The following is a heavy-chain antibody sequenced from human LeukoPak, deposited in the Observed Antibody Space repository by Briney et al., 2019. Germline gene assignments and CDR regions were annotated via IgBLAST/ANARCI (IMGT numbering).Heavy chain of an antibody. CDR1: GFTFSSYS. CDR2: ISSSSSYI. Sequence: GGSLRLSCAASGFTFSSYSMNWVRQAPGKGLEWVSSISSSSSYIYSADSVKGRFTISRDNAKNSLYLQMNSLRAEDTAVYYCARSDGFDYWGQGTLVTVSS. J-gene: IGHJ4*02. D-gene: IGHD2-21*01. V-gene: IGHV3-21*01. CDR3: ARSDGFDY.